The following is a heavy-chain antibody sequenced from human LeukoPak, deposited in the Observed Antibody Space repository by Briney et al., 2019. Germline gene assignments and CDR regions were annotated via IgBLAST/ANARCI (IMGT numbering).Heavy chain of an antibody. Sequence: NAGGSLILSCAASGFTFTSYRMDWVRQAPGQGLEWVSCISSSSEYIYYADSVKGRFTISRDNAKNSLYLQMNSLRAEDTAVYYCARNRHSQPPYYYGMDVWGQGTTVTVSS. J-gene: IGHJ6*02. D-gene: IGHD1-14*01. CDR3: ARNRHSQPPYYYGMDV. CDR2: ISSSSEYI. CDR1: GFTFTSYR. V-gene: IGHV3-21*01.